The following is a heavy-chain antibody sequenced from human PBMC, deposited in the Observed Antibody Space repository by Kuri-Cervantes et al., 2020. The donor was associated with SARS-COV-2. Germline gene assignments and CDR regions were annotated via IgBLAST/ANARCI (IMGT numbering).Heavy chain of an antibody. Sequence: SETLSLTCAISGDSVSSNSAAWNWIRQSPSRGLEWLGRTYYRSKWYNDYAVSVKSRITINPDTSKNQFSLQLNSVTPEDTAVYYCARAWDCSGGSCYYYYYGMDVWAQGTTVTVPS. CDR1: GDSVSSNSAA. CDR2: TYYRSKWYN. CDR3: ARAWDCSGGSCYYYYYGMDV. D-gene: IGHD2-15*01. J-gene: IGHJ6*02. V-gene: IGHV6-1*01.